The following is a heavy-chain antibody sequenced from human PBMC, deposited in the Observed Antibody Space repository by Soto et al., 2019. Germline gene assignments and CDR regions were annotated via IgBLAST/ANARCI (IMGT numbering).Heavy chain of an antibody. Sequence: SETLSLTCTVSGGSISSSTYYWGWIRQPPGKGLEWIGSIYYSGSTYYNPSLKSRVTISVDTSKNQFSLKLSSVTAADTAVYYCANSYGDYVSYWGQGTLVTVSS. J-gene: IGHJ4*02. CDR2: IYYSGST. D-gene: IGHD4-17*01. V-gene: IGHV4-39*01. CDR1: GGSISSSTYY. CDR3: ANSYGDYVSY.